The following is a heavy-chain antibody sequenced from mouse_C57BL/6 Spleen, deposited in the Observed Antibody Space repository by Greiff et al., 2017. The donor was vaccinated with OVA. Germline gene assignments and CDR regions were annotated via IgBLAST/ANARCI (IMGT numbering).Heavy chain of an antibody. V-gene: IGHV3-6*01. J-gene: IGHJ1*03. CDR3: ARGSSYERYFDV. CDR2: ISYDGSN. Sequence: EVQLVESGPGLVKPSQSLSLTCSVTGYSITSGYYWNWIRQFPGNKLEWMGYISYDGSNNYNPSLKNRISITRDTSKNQFFLKLNSVTTEDTATYYCARGSSYERYFDVWGTGTTVTVSS. CDR1: GYSITSGYY. D-gene: IGHD1-1*01.